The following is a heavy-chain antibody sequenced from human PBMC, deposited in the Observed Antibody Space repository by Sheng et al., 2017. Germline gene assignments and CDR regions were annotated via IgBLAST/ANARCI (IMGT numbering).Heavy chain of an antibody. CDR3: AKAATTTYTRALDY. J-gene: IGHJ4*02. V-gene: IGHV3-23*01. D-gene: IGHD4-4*01. CDR1: GFSFSSYS. Sequence: EVQLLESGGGLVQSGGSLRLSCVASGFSFSSYSMSWVRQAPGKGLEWVSVISASGATTYYADSVKGRFTISRDNSKNTLYLQMNGLRDEDTAVFYCAKAATTTYTRALDYWGRGNPGHR. CDR2: ISASGATT.